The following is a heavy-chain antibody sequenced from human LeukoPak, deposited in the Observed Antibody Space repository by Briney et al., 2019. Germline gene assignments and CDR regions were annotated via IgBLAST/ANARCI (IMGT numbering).Heavy chain of an antibody. CDR2: IRYDVSNK. Sequence: GGALRPSRAASGFTFSKYGMDWGRQGPGKGVEGAAFIRYDVSNKYYATSVQGRFTISTDNSKNTLYLQMNSLRAEDTAVYYCAKVERYYYDSSGSNFDYWGQGTLVTVSS. V-gene: IGHV3-30*02. D-gene: IGHD3-22*01. CDR3: AKVERYYYDSSGSNFDY. CDR1: GFTFSKYG. J-gene: IGHJ4*02.